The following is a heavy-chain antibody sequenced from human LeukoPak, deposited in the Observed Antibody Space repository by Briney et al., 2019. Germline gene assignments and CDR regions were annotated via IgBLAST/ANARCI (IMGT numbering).Heavy chain of an antibody. V-gene: IGHV3-23*01. Sequence: GGSLRLSCAASGFTFSSYGMSWVRQAPGKGLEWVSAISGSGGSTYYADSVKGRFTISRDNSKNTLYLQMNSLRAEDTAVYYCAKTAGCRDGYNNCYFDYWGQGTLVTVSS. CDR1: GFTFSSYG. J-gene: IGHJ4*02. CDR2: ISGSGGST. CDR3: AKTAGCRDGYNNCYFDY. D-gene: IGHD5-24*01.